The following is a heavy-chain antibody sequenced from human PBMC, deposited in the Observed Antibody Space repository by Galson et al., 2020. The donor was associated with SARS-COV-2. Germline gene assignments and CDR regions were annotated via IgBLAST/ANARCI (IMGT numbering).Heavy chain of an antibody. CDR3: ARQGVNMIVLVTVPGWYFDL. V-gene: IGHV4-38-2*02. CDR2: VYPSGTT. CDR1: GYSVSTTNY. D-gene: IGHD3-22*01. J-gene: IGHJ2*01. Sequence: SETLSLTCTVSGYSVSTTNYWGWGRQPPGRGQEWIGSVYPSGTTYYNPSLKSRVTISVDTSKNQFSLRLDSVTAADTALYYCARQGVNMIVLVTVPGWYFDLWGRGTLVTVSS.